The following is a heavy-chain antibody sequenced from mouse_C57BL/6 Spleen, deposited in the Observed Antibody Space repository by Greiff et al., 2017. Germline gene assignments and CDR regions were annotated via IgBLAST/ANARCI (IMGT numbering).Heavy chain of an antibody. J-gene: IGHJ3*01. Sequence: EVQLQQSGPELVKPGASVKISCKASGYTFTDYYMNWVKQSHGKSLEWIGDINPNNGGTSYNQKFKGKATLTVDKSSSTAYMELRSLTSEDSAVYYCARRSLYDYDDGFAYWGQGTLVTVSA. V-gene: IGHV1-26*01. CDR2: INPNNGGT. CDR3: ARRSLYDYDDGFAY. D-gene: IGHD2-4*01. CDR1: GYTFTDYY.